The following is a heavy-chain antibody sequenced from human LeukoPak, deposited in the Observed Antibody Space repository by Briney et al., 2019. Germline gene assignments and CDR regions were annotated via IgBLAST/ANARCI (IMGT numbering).Heavy chain of an antibody. CDR1: GFTFSSYW. CDR3: ARAPSEIGGYYPEYFRH. Sequence: GGSLRLSCAASGFTFSSYWMHWVRQAPGKGLVWVSRIKSDGSTNYADSVRGRFTISRDNAKNTLSLQMNSLRAEDTGVYYCARAPSEIGGYYPEYFRHWGQGTLVTVSS. D-gene: IGHD3-22*01. CDR2: IKSDGST. J-gene: IGHJ1*01. V-gene: IGHV3-74*01.